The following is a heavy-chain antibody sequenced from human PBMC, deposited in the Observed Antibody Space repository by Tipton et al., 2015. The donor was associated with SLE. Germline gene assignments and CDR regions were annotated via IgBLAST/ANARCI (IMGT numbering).Heavy chain of an antibody. D-gene: IGHD1-26*01. CDR3: ARWDIGSYYDDY. Sequence: TLSLTCAVSGGSISSGGYSWSWIRQPPGKGLEWIGYIYHSGSTYYNPSLKSRVTISVDRSKNQFSLKLSSVTAADTAVYYCARWDIGSYYDDYWGQGTLVTVSS. V-gene: IGHV4-30-2*01. J-gene: IGHJ4*02. CDR1: GGSISSGGYS. CDR2: IYHSGST.